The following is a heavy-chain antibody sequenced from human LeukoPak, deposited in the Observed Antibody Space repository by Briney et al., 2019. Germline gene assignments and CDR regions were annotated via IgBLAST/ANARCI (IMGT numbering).Heavy chain of an antibody. V-gene: IGHV1-58*02. Sequence: SVRVSCKASGFTFTSSAMQWVRQARGQRLEWIGWIVVGSGNTNYAQKFQERVTITRDMSTSTAYMELSSLRSEDTAVYYCAAKLPVVGATWFDPWGQGTLVTVSS. J-gene: IGHJ5*02. CDR2: IVVGSGNT. CDR1: GFTFTSSA. D-gene: IGHD1-26*01. CDR3: AAKLPVVGATWFDP.